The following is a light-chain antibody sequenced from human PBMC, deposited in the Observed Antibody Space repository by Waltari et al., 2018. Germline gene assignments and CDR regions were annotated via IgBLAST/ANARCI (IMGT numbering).Light chain of an antibody. J-gene: IGKJ4*01. CDR3: QQPPGT. CDR1: RDIRNY. Sequence: DIQLTQSPSFLSASVGDRVTFTCRAIRDIRNYLAWYQQKSGKAPKLLIFAASTLQSGVPSRFSGSGSGTEFTLTISSLQPEDLATYYCQQPPGTFGGGTKVEIK. CDR2: AAS. V-gene: IGKV1-9*01.